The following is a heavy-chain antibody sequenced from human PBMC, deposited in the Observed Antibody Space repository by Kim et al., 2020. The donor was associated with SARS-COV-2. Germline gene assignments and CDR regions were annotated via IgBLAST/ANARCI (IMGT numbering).Heavy chain of an antibody. CDR3: TRNAPRPDY. D-gene: IGHD2-2*01. CDR1: GFTFSTYD. V-gene: IGHV3-21*01. Sequence: GGSLRLSCAASGFTFSTYDINWIRQSPGRVGEWGYSISGSTTDIYYIDSVKGRFTISRDNSKNSVYLQMNSLRAEDTAVYYCTRNAPRPDYWGPGTLVTVSS. CDR2: ISGSTTDI. J-gene: IGHJ4*02.